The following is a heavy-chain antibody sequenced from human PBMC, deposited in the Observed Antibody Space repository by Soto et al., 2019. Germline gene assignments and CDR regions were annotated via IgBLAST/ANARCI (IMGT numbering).Heavy chain of an antibody. CDR2: IIPFFGTA. Sequence: ASVKASCTASGGTFSTFGISWVRQDPGQGLEWMGGIIPFFGTARYSQKFEDRITITADESTNTVYMDLRSLTSEDTAIYYCAKSAPMDAGDKYDYDFWGQGALVTV. CDR1: GGTFSTFG. D-gene: IGHD4-17*01. CDR3: AKSAPMDAGDKYDYDF. V-gene: IGHV1-69*01. J-gene: IGHJ4*02.